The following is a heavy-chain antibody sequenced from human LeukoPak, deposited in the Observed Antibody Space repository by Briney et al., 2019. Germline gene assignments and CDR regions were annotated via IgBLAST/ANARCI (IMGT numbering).Heavy chain of an antibody. Sequence: ASVKVSCKASGYTFASYGISWVRQAPGQGLEWMGWISAYNGNTNYAQKLQGRVTMTTDTSTSTAYMELRSLRSDDTAVYYCARAPGVYGSGNRRAFDIWGQGTMVTVSS. CDR2: ISAYNGNT. J-gene: IGHJ3*02. CDR3: ARAPGVYGSGNRRAFDI. D-gene: IGHD3-10*01. CDR1: GYTFASYG. V-gene: IGHV1-18*01.